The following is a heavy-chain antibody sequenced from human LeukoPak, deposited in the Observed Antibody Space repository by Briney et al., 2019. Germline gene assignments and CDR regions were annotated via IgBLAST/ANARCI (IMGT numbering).Heavy chain of an antibody. CDR2: IWYEGSNK. J-gene: IGHJ6*03. CDR1: GFTFSSYG. D-gene: IGHD5-12*01. CDR3: AREERWLRLGYYYYYMDV. Sequence: GGSLRLSCAASGFTFSSYGMHWVRQAQGKGLEWVAVIWYEGSNKYYADSVKGRFTISRDSSKNTLYLQMNSLRAQDTAVYYCAREERWLRLGYYYYYMDVWGKGTTVTVSS. V-gene: IGHV3-33*01.